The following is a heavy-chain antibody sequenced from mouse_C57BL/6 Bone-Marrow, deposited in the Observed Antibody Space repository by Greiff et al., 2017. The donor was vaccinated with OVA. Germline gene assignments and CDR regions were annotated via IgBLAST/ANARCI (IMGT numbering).Heavy chain of an antibody. D-gene: IGHD1-1*01. V-gene: IGHV1-80*01. J-gene: IGHJ4*01. Sequence: VKLMESGAELVKPGASVKISCKASGYAFSSYWMNWVKQRPGKGLEWIGQIYPGDGDTNYNQKFKGKATLTVDKSSSTAYMQLSSLTSEDSAVYYCAIPPIYYYGSSYAMDYWGQGTSVTVSS. CDR3: AIPPIYYYGSSYAMDY. CDR1: GYAFSSYW. CDR2: IYPGDGDT.